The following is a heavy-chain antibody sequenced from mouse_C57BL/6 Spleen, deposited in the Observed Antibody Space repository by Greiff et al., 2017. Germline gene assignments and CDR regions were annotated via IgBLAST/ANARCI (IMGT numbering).Heavy chain of an antibody. CDR1: GFTFSSYA. V-gene: IGHV5-9-1*02. Sequence: EVKLMESGEGLVKPGGSLKLSCAASGFTFSSYAMSWVRQTPETRLEWVAYISSGGDYIYYADTVKGRFTISRDNARNTLYLQMSSLKSEDTAMYYCTRDSYYYGSSYRFDVWGTGTTVTVSS. J-gene: IGHJ1*03. CDR3: TRDSYYYGSSYRFDV. CDR2: ISSGGDYI. D-gene: IGHD1-1*01.